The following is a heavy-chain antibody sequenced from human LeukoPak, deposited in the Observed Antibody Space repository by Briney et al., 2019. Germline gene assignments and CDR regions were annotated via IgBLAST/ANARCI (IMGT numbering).Heavy chain of an antibody. J-gene: IGHJ4*02. V-gene: IGHV3-23*01. D-gene: IGHD1-7*01. CDR3: AKDGLGWNYGPADY. CDR1: GFTFSNYA. CDR2: IGSSGGTT. Sequence: GGSLRLSCAASGFTFSNYAMSWVRQAPGKGLEWVSGIGSSGGTTYYSDSVKGRFTISRDNSKNTLYLEMNSLRAEDTAVYYCAKDGLGWNYGPADYWGQGTLVTVSS.